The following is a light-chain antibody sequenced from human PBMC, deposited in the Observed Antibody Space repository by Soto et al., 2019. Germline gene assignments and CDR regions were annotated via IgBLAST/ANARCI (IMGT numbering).Light chain of an antibody. V-gene: IGKV3-20*01. J-gene: IGKJ1*01. CDR1: QTVTSGY. Sequence: NVVEHSPGTLSLTPRERATLSCRASQTVTSGYLAWYQQKPGQAPRLLIYGVSTGATGIPDRFSGSGSGTDFTLTISRLEPEDFAVYFCQVYGSSSKKVGKMTKV. CDR3: QVYGSSSKK. CDR2: GVS.